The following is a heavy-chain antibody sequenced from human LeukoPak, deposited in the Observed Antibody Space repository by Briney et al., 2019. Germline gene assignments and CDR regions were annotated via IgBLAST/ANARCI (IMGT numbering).Heavy chain of an antibody. CDR2: ISSSSSYI. CDR1: GFTFSSYN. Sequence: KPGGSLRLSCAASGFTFSSYNMNWVRQAPGKGLEWVSSISSSSSYIYYADSVKGRFTISRDNAKNSLYLQMNSLRAEDTAVYYCARDKQQLLNDYWGQGTLVTVSS. V-gene: IGHV3-21*01. CDR3: ARDKQQLLNDY. J-gene: IGHJ4*02. D-gene: IGHD6-13*01.